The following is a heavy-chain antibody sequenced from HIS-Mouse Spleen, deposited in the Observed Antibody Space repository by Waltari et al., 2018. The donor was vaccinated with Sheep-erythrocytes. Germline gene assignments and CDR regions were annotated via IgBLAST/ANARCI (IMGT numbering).Heavy chain of an antibody. D-gene: IGHD6-13*01. J-gene: IGHJ4*02. CDR2: IYYSGST. CDR3: ARETGIAASKRAFDI. Sequence: QVQLQESGPGLVKTSQTLSLTCTVPGGSISRGGYYWSWIRQHPGKGLEWIGYIYYSGSTYYNPSLKSRVTISVDTSKNQFSLKLSSVTAADTAVYYCARETGIAASKRAFDIWGQGTLVTVSS. CDR1: GGSISRGGYY. V-gene: IGHV4-31*03.